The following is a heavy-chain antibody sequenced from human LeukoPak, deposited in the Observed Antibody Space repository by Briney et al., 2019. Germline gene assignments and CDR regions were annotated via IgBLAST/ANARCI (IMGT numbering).Heavy chain of an antibody. CDR3: ARDSRNTVATSNAFDI. CDR2: IYSGGST. D-gene: IGHD4-23*01. J-gene: IGHJ3*02. CDR1: GFTVSSKY. V-gene: IGHV3-66*01. Sequence: PGGSLRLSCAASGFTVSSKYMSWVRQAPGKGLGWVSVIYSGGSTYYADSVQGRFTISRDNSKNTLYLQMNSLRAEDTAVYYCARDSRNTVATSNAFDIWGQGTMVTVSS.